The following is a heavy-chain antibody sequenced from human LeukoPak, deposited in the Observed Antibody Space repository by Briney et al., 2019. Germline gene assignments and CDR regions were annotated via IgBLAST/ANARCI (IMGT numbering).Heavy chain of an antibody. Sequence: ESLKISCKGSGYSFTSYWISWMRQMPGKGLEWMGRIDPSDSYTNYSPSFQGHVTISADKSISTAYLQWSSLKASDTAMYYCARQGYSNFDYWGQGTLVTVSS. D-gene: IGHD4-11*01. CDR3: ARQGYSNFDY. J-gene: IGHJ4*02. V-gene: IGHV5-10-1*01. CDR2: IDPSDSYT. CDR1: GYSFTSYW.